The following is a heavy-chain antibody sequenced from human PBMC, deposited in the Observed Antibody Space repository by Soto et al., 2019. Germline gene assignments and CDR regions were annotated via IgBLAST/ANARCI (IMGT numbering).Heavy chain of an antibody. V-gene: IGHV2-26*01. CDR3: ARALFYSDSDGYYFEFDY. CDR2: IISNDDN. CDR1: GFSLTDTRMG. Sequence: GSGPTLVNPTETLTLTSSVSGFSLTDTRMGVSWIRQAPGNALEWLAHIISNDDNSYSTSLKSRLTISKDTSKSQVVLRMTNMDPVDTGRYYCARALFYSDSDGYYFEFDYWGPGTLVTVSS. D-gene: IGHD3-22*01. J-gene: IGHJ4*02.